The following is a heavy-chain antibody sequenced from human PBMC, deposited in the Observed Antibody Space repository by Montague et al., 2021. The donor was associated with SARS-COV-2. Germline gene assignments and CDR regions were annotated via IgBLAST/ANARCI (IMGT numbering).Heavy chain of an antibody. Sequence: SVKVSFKASGYTFTSYDINWVRQATGQGLEWMGWMNPNSGSTGYAQKFQGRVTMTRNTSISTAYMELSSLRSEDTAVYYCARAQYYYDSSGYYPAYWGQGTLVTVSS. CDR2: MNPNSGST. D-gene: IGHD3-22*01. J-gene: IGHJ4*02. CDR1: GYTFTSYD. CDR3: ARAQYYYDSSGYYPAY. V-gene: IGHV1-8*01.